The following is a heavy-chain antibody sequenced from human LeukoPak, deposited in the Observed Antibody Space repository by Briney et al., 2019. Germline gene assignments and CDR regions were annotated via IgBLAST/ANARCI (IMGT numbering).Heavy chain of an antibody. CDR1: GGSISSGGYY. Sequence: SQTLSLTCTVSGGSISSGGYYWSWIRQHPGKGLEWIGYIYYSGSTYYNPSLKSRVTISVDTSKNQFSLKLSSVTAADTAMYYCARTGVAGRKHSMSGESPKDYWGQGTLVTVSS. D-gene: IGHD6-19*01. CDR3: ARTGVAGRKHSMSGESPKDY. V-gene: IGHV4-31*03. CDR2: IYYSGST. J-gene: IGHJ4*02.